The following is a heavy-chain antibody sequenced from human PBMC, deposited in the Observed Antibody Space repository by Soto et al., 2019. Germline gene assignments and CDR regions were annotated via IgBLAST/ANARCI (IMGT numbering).Heavy chain of an antibody. J-gene: IGHJ6*02. Sequence: ASVKVSCNASGDTFTSYYMHWVRQAPGQGLEWMGIINPSGGSTSYAQKFQGRVTMTRDTSTSTVYMELSSLRSEDTAVYYCARHYSGTCGMKVWGQGTTVTDSS. CDR2: INPSGGST. CDR3: ARHYSGTCGMKV. CDR1: GDTFTSYY. V-gene: IGHV1-46*01. D-gene: IGHD1-26*01.